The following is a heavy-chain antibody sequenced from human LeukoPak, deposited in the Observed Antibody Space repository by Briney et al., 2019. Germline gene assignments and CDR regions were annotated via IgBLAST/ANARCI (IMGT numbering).Heavy chain of an antibody. CDR2: IWYDGSNK. V-gene: IGHV3-33*01. D-gene: IGHD1-26*01. J-gene: IGHJ4*02. Sequence: GGSLRLSCAASGFTSSSYGMHWVRQAPGKGLEWVAVIWYDGSNKYYADSVKGRFAISRDNSKNTLYLQMNSLRAEDTAVYYCARDRSGSYYTGFDYWGQGTLVTVSS. CDR1: GFTSSSYG. CDR3: ARDRSGSYYTGFDY.